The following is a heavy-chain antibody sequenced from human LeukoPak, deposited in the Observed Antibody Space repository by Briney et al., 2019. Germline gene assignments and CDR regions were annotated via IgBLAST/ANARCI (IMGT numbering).Heavy chain of an antibody. Sequence: GGSLRLSCAASGFTFSSYAMSWVRQAPGKGLEWVSAISGSGGSTYYADSVKGRFTISRDNSKNTLYLQMNSLRAEDTAVYYCAKDRQAPYSGYEGWNDSSGYYYVAPPLFDYWGQGTLVTVSS. D-gene: IGHD3-22*01. CDR1: GFTFSSYA. CDR2: ISGSGGST. V-gene: IGHV3-23*01. CDR3: AKDRQAPYSGYEGWNDSSGYYYVAPPLFDY. J-gene: IGHJ4*02.